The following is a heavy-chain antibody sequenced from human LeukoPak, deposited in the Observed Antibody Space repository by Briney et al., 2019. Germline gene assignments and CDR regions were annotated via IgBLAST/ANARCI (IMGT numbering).Heavy chain of an antibody. D-gene: IGHD6-19*01. CDR2: ISFDGSNK. CDR1: GFTFSGYA. J-gene: IGHJ4*02. CDR3: ATPEKQWHIFDY. V-gene: IGHV3-30*04. Sequence: GGSLRLSCAASGFTFSGYAMHWVRQAPGKGLEWVAVISFDGSNKYYADSVKGRFTISRDNSKNTLYLQMNSLRAEDTAVYYCATPEKQWHIFDYWGQGTLVTVSS.